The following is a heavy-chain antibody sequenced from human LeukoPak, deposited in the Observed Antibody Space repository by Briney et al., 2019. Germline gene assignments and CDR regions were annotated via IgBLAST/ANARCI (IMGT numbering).Heavy chain of an antibody. V-gene: IGHV1-18*04. CDR2: ISNYFVVT. Sequence: GASVNVSCKASGFRFSSFGVSWVRQAPGQGLEWMGWISNYFVVTHYAEKFEDRVTMTVDTSTTTVYMELRSLKYDDTAIYYCARDSDYSGKGNGDWFDPWGQGTVVIVSS. J-gene: IGHJ5*02. CDR1: GFRFSSFG. CDR3: ARDSDYSGKGNGDWFDP. D-gene: IGHD4-11*01.